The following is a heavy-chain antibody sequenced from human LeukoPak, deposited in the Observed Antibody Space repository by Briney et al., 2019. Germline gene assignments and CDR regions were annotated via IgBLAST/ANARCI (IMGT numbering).Heavy chain of an antibody. Sequence: PSETLSLTCAVSGGSISSGGYSWSWIRQPPGKGLEWIGYIYHSGSTYYNPSLKSRVTISVDRSKNQFSLKLSSVNAADTAVYYCAREAGPGGFDYWGQGTLVTVSS. CDR2: IYHSGST. J-gene: IGHJ4*02. CDR1: GGSISSGGYS. CDR3: AREAGPGGFDY. D-gene: IGHD6-19*01. V-gene: IGHV4-30-2*01.